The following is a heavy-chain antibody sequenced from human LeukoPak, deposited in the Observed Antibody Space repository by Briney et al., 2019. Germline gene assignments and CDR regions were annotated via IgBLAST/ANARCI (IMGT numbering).Heavy chain of an antibody. J-gene: IGHJ4*02. Sequence: SETLSLTCAVSGGSISTNNWWSWVRQPPGKGLEWIGEIYHSGSTNYNPSLKSRVTISVDKSKNQFSLKLSSVTAADTAVYYCARGMSAVTTHFDYWGQGTLVTVSS. CDR1: GGSISTNNW. CDR3: ARGMSAVTTHFDY. D-gene: IGHD4-17*01. CDR2: IYHSGST. V-gene: IGHV4-4*02.